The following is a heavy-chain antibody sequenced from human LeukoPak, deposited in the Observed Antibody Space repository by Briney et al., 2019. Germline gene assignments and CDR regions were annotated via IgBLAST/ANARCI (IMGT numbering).Heavy chain of an antibody. J-gene: IGHJ3*02. CDR2: IYYSGST. Sequence: SETLCLTCAVSGVSISSYYWSWVRQPPGKGLEWVVDIYYSGSTNYNPSLKSRVPISVDTYNNQYSLKLSSVPAADTAVYYCARFYPFDYGGFGAFDIWGQGTMVTVSS. CDR1: GVSISSYY. CDR3: ARFYPFDYGGFGAFDI. V-gene: IGHV4-59*01. D-gene: IGHD4-23*01.